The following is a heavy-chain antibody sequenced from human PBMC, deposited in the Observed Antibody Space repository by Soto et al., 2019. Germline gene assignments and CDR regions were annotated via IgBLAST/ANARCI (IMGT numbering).Heavy chain of an antibody. D-gene: IGHD7-27*01. CDR3: AKDLNWADYYYYYGMDV. CDR1: GFTFSSYG. J-gene: IGHJ6*02. Sequence: ESGGGVVQPGRSLRLSCAASGFTFSSYGMHWVRQAPGKGLEWVAVISYDGSNKYYADSVKGRFTISRDNSKNTLYLQMNSLRAEDTAVYYCAKDLNWADYYYYYGMDVWGQGTTVTVSS. V-gene: IGHV3-30*18. CDR2: ISYDGSNK.